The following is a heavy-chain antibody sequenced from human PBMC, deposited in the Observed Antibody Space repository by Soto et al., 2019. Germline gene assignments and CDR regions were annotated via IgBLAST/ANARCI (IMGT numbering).Heavy chain of an antibody. D-gene: IGHD3-22*01. CDR3: ARVRYYDSSGPTSTDAFDI. J-gene: IGHJ3*02. Sequence: ASVKVSCKASGYTFTSYGISWVRQAPGQGLEWMGWISAYNGNTNYAQKLQGRVTMTTDTSTSTAYMELRSLRSHDTAVYYCARVRYYDSSGPTSTDAFDIWGQGTMVTVSS. V-gene: IGHV1-18*01. CDR2: ISAYNGNT. CDR1: GYTFTSYG.